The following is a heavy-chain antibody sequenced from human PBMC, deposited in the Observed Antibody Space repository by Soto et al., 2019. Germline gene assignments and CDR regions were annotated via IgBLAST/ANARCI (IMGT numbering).Heavy chain of an antibody. V-gene: IGHV3-21*01. CDR2: ISSSSSYI. Sequence: GGPLKLPCAPSGFTFSSYSMNWVPQAPGKGLEWAASISSSSSYIYYADSVKGRFTISRDNAKNSLYLQMNSLRAEDTAVYYCASGRYYFDYWGQGTLVTVSS. CDR3: ASGRYYFDY. J-gene: IGHJ4*02. D-gene: IGHD1-26*01. CDR1: GFTFSSYS.